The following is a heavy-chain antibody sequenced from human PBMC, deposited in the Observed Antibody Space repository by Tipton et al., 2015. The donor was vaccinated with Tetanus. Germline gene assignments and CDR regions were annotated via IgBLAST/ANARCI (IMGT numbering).Heavy chain of an antibody. CDR3: ARGPPRLQFSY. Sequence: TLSLTCAVYGGSFSGYYWSWIRQPPGKGLEWIGEINHSGGTNYSPSLKSRVTISVDTSKNQFSLRLSSVTAADTAVYYCARGPPRLQFSYWGQGTLVTVSS. D-gene: IGHD5-24*01. CDR1: GGSFSGYY. J-gene: IGHJ4*02. V-gene: IGHV4-34*01. CDR2: INHSGGT.